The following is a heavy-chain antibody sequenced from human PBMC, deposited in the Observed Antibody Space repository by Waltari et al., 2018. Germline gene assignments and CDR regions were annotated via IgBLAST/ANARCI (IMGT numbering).Heavy chain of an antibody. CDR2: ISPNLGIA. CDR3: GRDSSVGVVTH. Sequence: QVQLVQSGAEVKKPGSSVKVSCKASGGTFSSYTISWVRQAPGQGLEWMGRISPNLGIANNDKKFQGRGTITADKSTSTAYMELSSLRSEDTAVYYWGRDSSVGVVTHWGQGTLVTVSS. D-gene: IGHD2-21*02. CDR1: GGTFSSYT. V-gene: IGHV1-69*08. J-gene: IGHJ1*01.